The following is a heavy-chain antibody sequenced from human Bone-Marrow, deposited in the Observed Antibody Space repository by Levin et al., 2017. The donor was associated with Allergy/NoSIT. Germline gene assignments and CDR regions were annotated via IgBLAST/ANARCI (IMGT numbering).Heavy chain of an antibody. CDR1: GGSFSGSY. D-gene: IGHD3-10*01. CDR2: VHDVASP. CDR3: ARGHSTSGFDS. J-gene: IGHJ4*02. V-gene: IGHV4-34*01. Sequence: SQTLSLTCAVSGGSFSGSYWSWIRQPPGKGLEWLGEVHDVASPTYNPSLKGRLTMSMYTSRTQFSLELKSLTVADTAVYYCARGHSTSGFDSWGQGTLVTVSS.